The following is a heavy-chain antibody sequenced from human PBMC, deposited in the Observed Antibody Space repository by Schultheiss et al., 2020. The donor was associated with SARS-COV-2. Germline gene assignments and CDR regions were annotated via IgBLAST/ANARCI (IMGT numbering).Heavy chain of an antibody. CDR3: TRLSPGFCSGGTCYAWYFDL. J-gene: IGHJ2*01. D-gene: IGHD2-15*01. Sequence: ETLSLTCTVSGGSISSSRYYWGWIRQPPGKGLEWIGTIYYSGSTYHNPSLKSRVNISVDTSKNQFSLRLTSVTAADTAVYYCTRLSPGFCSGGTCYAWYFDLWGRGTLVTVSS. CDR1: GGSISSSRYY. V-gene: IGHV4-39*01. CDR2: IYYSGST.